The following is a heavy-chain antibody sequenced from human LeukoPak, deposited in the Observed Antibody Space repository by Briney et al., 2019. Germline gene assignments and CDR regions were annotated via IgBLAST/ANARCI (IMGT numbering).Heavy chain of an antibody. CDR1: GYTFTSYG. J-gene: IGHJ4*02. CDR3: ARLGIYDFWSGYYTLDY. CDR2: ISAYNGNT. D-gene: IGHD3-3*01. V-gene: IGHV1-18*01. Sequence: ASVKVSCKASGYTFTSYGISWVRQAPGQGQEWMGWISAYNGNTNYAQKLQGRVTMTTDTSTSTAYMELRSLRSDDTAVYYCARLGIYDFWSGYYTLDYWGQGTLVTVSS.